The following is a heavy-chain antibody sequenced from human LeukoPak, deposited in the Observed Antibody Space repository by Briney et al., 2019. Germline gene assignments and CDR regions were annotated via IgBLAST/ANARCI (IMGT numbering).Heavy chain of an antibody. CDR3: ASGGSCFDY. J-gene: IGHJ4*02. CDR2: IYYSGST. CDR1: GGSISSSSYY. D-gene: IGHD2-15*01. Sequence: SETLSLTCTVSGGSISSSSYYRGWIRQPPGKGLEWIGSIYYSGSTYYNPSLKSRVTISVDTSKNQFSLKLSSVTAADTAVYYCASGGSCFDYWGQGTLVTVSS. V-gene: IGHV4-39*07.